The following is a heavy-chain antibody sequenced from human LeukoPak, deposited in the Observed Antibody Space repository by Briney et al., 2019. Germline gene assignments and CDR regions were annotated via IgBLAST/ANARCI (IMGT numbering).Heavy chain of an antibody. Sequence: PGGSLRLSCAASGFTFSSYAMSWVRQAPGKGLEWVAVISYDGSNKYYADSVKGRFTISRDNSKNTLYLQMNSLRAEDTAVYYCAMMVGATRWGQGTLVTVSS. CDR3: AMMVGATR. D-gene: IGHD1-26*01. CDR2: ISYDGSNK. CDR1: GFTFSSYA. V-gene: IGHV3-30*03. J-gene: IGHJ4*02.